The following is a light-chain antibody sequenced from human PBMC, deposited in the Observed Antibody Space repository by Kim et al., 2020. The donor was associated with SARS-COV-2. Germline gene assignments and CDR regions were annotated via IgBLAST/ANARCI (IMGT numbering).Light chain of an antibody. Sequence: DIVLTQSPGTLSLSPGERATLSCRARQSVNSGYLAWYQQKPGQSPRLLIYDTSSRATGIPARFSGSGSGTDFTLTSSRLEPDDFALYYCRQYGSSPRMFGQGTKVDIK. CDR1: QSVNSGY. J-gene: IGKJ1*01. CDR3: RQYGSSPRM. CDR2: DTS. V-gene: IGKV3-20*01.